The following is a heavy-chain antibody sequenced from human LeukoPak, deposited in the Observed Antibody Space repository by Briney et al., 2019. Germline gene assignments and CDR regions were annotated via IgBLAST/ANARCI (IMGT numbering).Heavy chain of an antibody. Sequence: GGSLRLSCATSGFTFSSYAMHWVRQAPGKGLEWVAVISYDGSNKYYADSVKGRFTISRDNSKNTLYLQMNSLRAEDTAVYYCASGYGYYWGQGTLVTVSS. CDR3: ASGYGYY. D-gene: IGHD3-22*01. J-gene: IGHJ4*02. CDR2: ISYDGSNK. V-gene: IGHV3-30*04. CDR1: GFTFSSYA.